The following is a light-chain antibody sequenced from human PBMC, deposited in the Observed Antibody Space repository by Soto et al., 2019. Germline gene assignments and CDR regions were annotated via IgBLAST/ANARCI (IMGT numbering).Light chain of an antibody. Sequence: DIVMTQSPDSLAVSLGERATINCKSSQSVLLSSSNNNYLAWYQQKPGQPPKLRSSWPSTRESVVPGRFSGSGSETDFTLTISSLQDEDVAVYSCQQYYSDPYTFGQGTKLEI. J-gene: IGKJ2*01. CDR1: QSVLLSSSNNNY. CDR3: QQYYSDPYT. CDR2: WPS. V-gene: IGKV4-1*01.